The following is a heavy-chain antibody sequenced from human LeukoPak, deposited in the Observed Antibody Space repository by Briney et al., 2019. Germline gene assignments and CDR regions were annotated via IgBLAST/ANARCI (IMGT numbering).Heavy chain of an antibody. Sequence: SETLSLTCTVSGGSISSYYWSWIRQPPGKGLEWIGYVYYSGSTNYNPSLKSRVTMSVDTPKNQFSLRLSSVTAADTAVYYCARGGGQSNAFDYWGQGTLVTVS. CDR3: ARGGGQSNAFDY. CDR2: VYYSGST. V-gene: IGHV4-59*01. J-gene: IGHJ4*02. D-gene: IGHD2-15*01. CDR1: GGSISSYY.